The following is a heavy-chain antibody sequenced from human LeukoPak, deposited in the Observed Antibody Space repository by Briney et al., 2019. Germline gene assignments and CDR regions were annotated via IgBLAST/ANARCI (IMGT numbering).Heavy chain of an antibody. J-gene: IGHJ6*03. CDR1: GGTFSSYA. Sequence: SVKVSCKASGGTFSSYAISWVRQAPGQGLEWMGGIIPIFGTANYAQKFQGRVTITADKSTSTAYMELSSLRSEDTAVYYCARGPDSSSWYLNYYYYYMDVWGKGTTVTVSS. D-gene: IGHD6-13*01. V-gene: IGHV1-69*06. CDR3: ARGPDSSSWYLNYYYYYMDV. CDR2: IIPIFGTA.